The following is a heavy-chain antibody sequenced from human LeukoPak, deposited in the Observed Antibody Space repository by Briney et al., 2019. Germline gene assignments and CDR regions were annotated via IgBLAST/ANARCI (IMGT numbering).Heavy chain of an antibody. D-gene: IGHD3-22*01. Sequence: ASVKVSCKASGGTFSSYAISWVRQAPGQGLEWMGRIIPILGIANYAQKFQGRVTITADKSTSTAYMELSSLRSEDTAVYYCARGSDYDSSGYYYLGYWGQGTLATVSS. CDR1: GGTFSSYA. J-gene: IGHJ4*02. CDR3: ARGSDYDSSGYYYLGY. CDR2: IIPILGIA. V-gene: IGHV1-69*04.